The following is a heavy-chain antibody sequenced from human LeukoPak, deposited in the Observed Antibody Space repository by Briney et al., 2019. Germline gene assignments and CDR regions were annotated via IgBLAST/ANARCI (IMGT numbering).Heavy chain of an antibody. CDR2: LSSGSSYI. CDR1: GFTFSAYT. CDR3: ARAWGGPSCSGGNCYSGFDI. J-gene: IGHJ4*02. Sequence: PGGSLRLSCAASGFTFSAYTLNWVRQAPGKGLEWVSSLSSGSSYIYYADSVKGRFTISRDNAKNSLSLQMNSLRAEDTAVYYCARAWGGPSCSGGNCYSGFDIWGQGTLVTVSA. D-gene: IGHD2-15*01. V-gene: IGHV3-21*01.